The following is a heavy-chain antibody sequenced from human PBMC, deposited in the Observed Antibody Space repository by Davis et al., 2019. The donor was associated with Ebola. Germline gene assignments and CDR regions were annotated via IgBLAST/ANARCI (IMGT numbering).Heavy chain of an antibody. D-gene: IGHD1-7*01. V-gene: IGHV3-23*01. CDR3: AKDDWNYGLVDY. Sequence: GESLKISCAASGFTFSSYAMSWVRQAPGKGLEWVSAISGSGGSTYYADSVKGRFTISRDNSKNTLYLQMNSLRAEDTAVYYCAKDDWNYGLVDYWGQGTLVTVSS. CDR2: ISGSGGST. CDR1: GFTFSSYA. J-gene: IGHJ4*02.